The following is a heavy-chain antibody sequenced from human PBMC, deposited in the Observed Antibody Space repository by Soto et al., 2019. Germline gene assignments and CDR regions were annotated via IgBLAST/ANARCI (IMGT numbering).Heavy chain of an antibody. Sequence: GGSLRLSCAASGFTFSSYAMHWVRQAPGKGLEWVAVISYDGSNKYYADSVKGRFTISRDNSKNTLYLQMNSLRAEDTAVYYCASPLGYCSGGSCKGDDPWGQGTLVTVSS. CDR1: GFTFSSYA. CDR2: ISYDGSNK. J-gene: IGHJ5*02. V-gene: IGHV3-30-3*01. CDR3: ASPLGYCSGGSCKGDDP. D-gene: IGHD2-15*01.